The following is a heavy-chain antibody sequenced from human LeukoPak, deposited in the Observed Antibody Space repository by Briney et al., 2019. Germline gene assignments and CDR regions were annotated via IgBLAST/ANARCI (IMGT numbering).Heavy chain of an antibody. V-gene: IGHV4-34*01. D-gene: IGHD3-10*01. J-gene: IGHJ5*02. CDR2: INHSGST. Sequence: SETLSLTCAVYGGSFSGYYWSWIRQPPGKGLEWIGEINHSGSTNYNPSLKSRVTISVDTSKNQFSLKLSSVTAADTAVYYCARPLPTMVQESNWFDPWGQGTLVTVSS. CDR3: ARPLPTMVQESNWFDP. CDR1: GGSFSGYY.